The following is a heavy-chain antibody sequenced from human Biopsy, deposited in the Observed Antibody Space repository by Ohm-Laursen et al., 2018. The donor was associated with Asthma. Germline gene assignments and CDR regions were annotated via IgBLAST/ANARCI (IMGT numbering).Heavy chain of an antibody. D-gene: IGHD3-3*01. J-gene: IGHJ6*02. CDR2: ISYGGKT. CDR1: GGSMTPTSHY. CDR3: ARRITIFGVVQKDHGMDA. V-gene: IGHV4-39*01. Sequence: SETLSLTSAVSGGSMTPTSHYWDWIRQAPGKGLEWIGYISYGGKTSYNPSLKNRVTISRDTSKNQFSLRLTSVTAADTAVYFCARRITIFGVVQKDHGMDAWGQGTTVIVSS.